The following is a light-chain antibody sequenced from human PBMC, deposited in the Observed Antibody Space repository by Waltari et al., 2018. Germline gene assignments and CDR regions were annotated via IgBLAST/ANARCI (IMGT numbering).Light chain of an antibody. V-gene: IGLV2-23*02. J-gene: IGLJ2*01. CDR2: DVT. Sequence: QSALTQPASVSGSPGQSITISCTGTSSDVGNYNLVSWYQQHPGTAPKVMFYDVTKRPSGCSSRSSCSKSGNTASLTISGLQAEDEADYYCCSYAGSSTVIFGGGTTLTVL. CDR3: CSYAGSSTVI. CDR1: SSDVGNYNL.